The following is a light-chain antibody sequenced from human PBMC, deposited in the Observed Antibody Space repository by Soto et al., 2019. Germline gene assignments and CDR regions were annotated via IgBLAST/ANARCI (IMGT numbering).Light chain of an antibody. Sequence: EIVLTQSPGTLSLSPGERATLSCRASQSVSSSYLAWYQHKPSRAPRLLIDGTSSRATGIPDRFSGSGSGTDFTLTISRLEPEDLAVYYCQQYGSLVTFGQGTKVEI. CDR1: QSVSSSY. V-gene: IGKV3-20*01. CDR2: GTS. J-gene: IGKJ1*01. CDR3: QQYGSLVT.